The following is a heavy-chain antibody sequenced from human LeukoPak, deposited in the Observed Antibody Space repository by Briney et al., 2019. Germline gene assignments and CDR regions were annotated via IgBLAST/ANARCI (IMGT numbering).Heavy chain of an antibody. CDR1: GGSISSGGYY. CDR2: IYYSGST. CDR3: ARGDGSISFDP. V-gene: IGHV4-31*03. D-gene: IGHD3-10*01. J-gene: IGHJ5*02. Sequence: SETLSLTCTVSGGSISSGGYYWSWLRQHPGKGLEWIGYIYYSGSTYYNPSLKSRVTISVDTSKNQFSLKLSSVTAADTAVYYCARGDGSISFDPWGQGTLVTVSS.